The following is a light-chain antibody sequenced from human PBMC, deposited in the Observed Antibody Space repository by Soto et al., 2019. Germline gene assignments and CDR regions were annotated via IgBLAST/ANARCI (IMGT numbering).Light chain of an antibody. CDR1: QSVSSSY. V-gene: IGKV3-20*01. Sequence: ESVLTQSPATLSLSPGERATLSCRASQSVSSSYVAWYQQKPGPSPRLLISGVSIRATGIPDRFSGSGSGTDFTLTIRRLAPEDSEVYSCQQYGSSPRTFGQGTNLDIK. CDR2: GVS. CDR3: QQYGSSPRT. J-gene: IGKJ1*01.